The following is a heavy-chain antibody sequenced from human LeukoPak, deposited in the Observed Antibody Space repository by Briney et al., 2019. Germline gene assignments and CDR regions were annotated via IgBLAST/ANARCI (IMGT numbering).Heavy chain of an antibody. CDR2: IDPSGGST. V-gene: IGHV1-46*01. Sequence: ASVKVSCKASGYTFTSYYMHWVRQAPGQGLEWMGIIDPSGGSTSYAQKFQGRVTMTRDTSTSTVYIELSSLRSEDTAVYYCARDPSAYYFDYWGQGTLVTVSS. CDR1: GYTFTSYY. CDR3: ARDPSAYYFDY. J-gene: IGHJ4*02.